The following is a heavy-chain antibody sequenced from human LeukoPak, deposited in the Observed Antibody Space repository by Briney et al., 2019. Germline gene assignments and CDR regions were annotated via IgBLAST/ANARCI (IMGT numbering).Heavy chain of an antibody. CDR2: IYAGGYP. J-gene: IGHJ5*02. D-gene: IGHD4-17*01. Sequence: GGSLRLSCAASGFNLSSNYMSWVRQAPGKGLEWVSFIYAGGYPYYADSVKGRFTISRDNSKNTMYLQMNSLRAEDTAVYYCATTGWQNWFDPWGQGTSVTVSS. V-gene: IGHV3-53*01. CDR1: GFNLSSNY. CDR3: ATTGWQNWFDP.